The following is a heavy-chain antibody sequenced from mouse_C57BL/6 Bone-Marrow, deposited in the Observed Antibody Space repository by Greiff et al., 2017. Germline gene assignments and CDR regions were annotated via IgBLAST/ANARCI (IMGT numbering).Heavy chain of an antibody. CDR1: GYTFTSYW. CDR2: IDPSDSYT. CDR3: ASLIYYGFDY. V-gene: IGHV1-69*01. D-gene: IGHD2-1*01. Sequence: QVQLQQPGAELVMPGASVKLSCKASGYTFTSYWMHWVKQRPGQGLEWIGEIDPSDSYTNYNQKFKGKSTLTVDKSSSTAYMQLSSLTSEDSAVYYCASLIYYGFDYWGQGTTPTVSS. J-gene: IGHJ2*01.